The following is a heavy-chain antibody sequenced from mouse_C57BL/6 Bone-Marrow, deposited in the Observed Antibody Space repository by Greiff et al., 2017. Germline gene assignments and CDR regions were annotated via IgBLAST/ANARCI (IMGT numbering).Heavy chain of an antibody. CDR3: ARSFITTVVATCPYAMDY. V-gene: IGHV1-72*01. J-gene: IGHJ4*01. CDR1: GYTFTSYW. D-gene: IGHD1-1*01. CDR2: IDPNSGGT. Sequence: QVQLQQPGAELVKPGASVKLSCKASGYTFTSYWMHWVKQRPGRGLEWIGRIDPNSGGTKYNEKFKSKATLTVDKPTSTAYMQLSSLTSEDSAVYYYARSFITTVVATCPYAMDYWGQGTSVTVSS.